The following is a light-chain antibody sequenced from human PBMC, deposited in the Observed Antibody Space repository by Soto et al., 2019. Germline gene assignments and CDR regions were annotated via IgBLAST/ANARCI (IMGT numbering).Light chain of an antibody. V-gene: IGLV2-23*01. Sequence: QSALTQPASVSGSPGQSITISCTGTSSDVGSYNIVSWYQQHPGKAPKLMIYEGSKRPSGVSNRFSGSKSGNTASLTISGLQAEDEADYYGCSYAGSSTLVVFCGGTKVTVL. CDR1: SSDVGSYNI. CDR2: EGS. J-gene: IGLJ2*01. CDR3: CSYAGSSTLVV.